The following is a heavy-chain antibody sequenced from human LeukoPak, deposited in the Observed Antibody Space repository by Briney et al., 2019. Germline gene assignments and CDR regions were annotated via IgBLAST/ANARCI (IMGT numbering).Heavy chain of an antibody. CDR2: IYHSGGS. J-gene: IGHJ5*02. V-gene: IGHV4-38-2*01. CDR1: GYSISNDYY. D-gene: IGHD1-1*01. CDR3: AKAGTTGIHHWFDP. Sequence: SETLTLTCVVSGYSISNDYYWGWIRQPPGKGLEWIGNIYHSGGSYYNPSLKSRVTILVDTSKNQFSLKLSSVTAADTAVYYCAKAGTTGIHHWFDPWGQGNLVTVSS.